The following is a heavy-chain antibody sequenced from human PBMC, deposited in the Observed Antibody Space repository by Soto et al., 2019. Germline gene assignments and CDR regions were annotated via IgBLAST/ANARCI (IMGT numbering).Heavy chain of an antibody. CDR1: GASVYDFY. Sequence: LSLTCSVSGASVYDFYWNWLRQTPWKGLEWIGNIYNNGRTNYNPSLKNRVTISIDTSKNQFSLHLSSVTTADTAMYFCARGHGIYVRFDSWGQGTLVTVSS. J-gene: IGHJ4*02. V-gene: IGHV4-59*02. CDR2: IYNNGRT. D-gene: IGHD3-10*02. CDR3: ARGHGIYVRFDS.